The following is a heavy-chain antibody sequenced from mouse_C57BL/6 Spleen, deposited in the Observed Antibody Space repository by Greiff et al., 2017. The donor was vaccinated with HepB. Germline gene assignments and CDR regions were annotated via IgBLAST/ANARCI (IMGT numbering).Heavy chain of an antibody. CDR3: GRRYAMDY. Sequence: VQLKQSGGGLVKPGGSLKLSCAASGFTFSDYGMHWVRQAPEKGLEWVAYISSGSSTIYYADTVKGRFTISRDNARNTLFLQMTSLSSEDTAMYYGGRRYAMDYWGQGTSVTVSS. CDR2: ISSGSSTI. J-gene: IGHJ4*01. V-gene: IGHV5-17*01. CDR1: GFTFSDYG.